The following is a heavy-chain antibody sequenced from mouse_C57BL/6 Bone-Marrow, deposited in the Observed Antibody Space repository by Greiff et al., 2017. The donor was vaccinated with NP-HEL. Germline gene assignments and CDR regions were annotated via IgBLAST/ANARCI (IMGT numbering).Heavy chain of an antibody. CDR1: GFTFSDYG. V-gene: IGHV5-17*01. CDR2: ISSGSSTI. CDR3: ARPLLTGYWYFDV. D-gene: IGHD4-1*01. J-gene: IGHJ1*03. Sequence: DVKLVESGGGLVKPGGSLKLSCAASGFTFSDYGMHWVRQAPEKGLEWVAYISSGSSTIYYADTVKGRFTISRDNAKNTLFLQMTSLRSEDTAMYYCARPLLTGYWYFDVWGTGTTVTVSS.